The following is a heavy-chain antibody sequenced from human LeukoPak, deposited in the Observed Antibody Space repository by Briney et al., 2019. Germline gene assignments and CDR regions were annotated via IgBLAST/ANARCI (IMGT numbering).Heavy chain of an antibody. CDR3: ARESVFYGSGTYYDLRDAFDI. CDR1: GFTFSSYW. Sequence: GGSLRLSCAASGFTFSSYWMHWVRQAPGKGLVWVSHINSDGSTTTYADSVRGRFTISRDNAKNTLYLQMNSLRAEDTAVYYCARESVFYGSGTYYDLRDAFDIWGQGTMVTVSS. J-gene: IGHJ3*02. V-gene: IGHV3-74*01. D-gene: IGHD3-10*01. CDR2: INSDGSTT.